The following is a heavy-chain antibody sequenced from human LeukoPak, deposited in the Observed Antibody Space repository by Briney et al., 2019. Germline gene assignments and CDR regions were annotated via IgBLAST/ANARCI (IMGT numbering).Heavy chain of an antibody. CDR3: AKDRNYDFWSGYLDY. V-gene: IGHV3-9*01. J-gene: IGHJ4*02. Sequence: GGSLRLSCAASGFTFDDYAMHWVRQAPGKGLEWVSGIGWNSGSIGYADSVKGRFTISRDNAKNSLYLQMNSLRAEDTALYYCAKDRNYDFWSGYLDYWGQGTLVTVSS. CDR1: GFTFDDYA. D-gene: IGHD3-3*01. CDR2: IGWNSGSI.